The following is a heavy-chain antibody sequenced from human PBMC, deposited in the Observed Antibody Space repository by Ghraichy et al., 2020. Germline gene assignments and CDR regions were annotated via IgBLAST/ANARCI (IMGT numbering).Heavy chain of an antibody. V-gene: IGHV4-39*01. D-gene: IGHD3-22*01. CDR1: AGSMSTTFYY. CDR2: IYYSGST. CDR3: ARQGTGFYYDSSFDS. Sequence: SETLSLTCTVSAGSMSTTFYYWGWIRQPPGKGLEWIGSIYYSGSTYYNPSLESRVTISVDASDNQFSLKLRSVSAADTAVYYCARQGTGFYYDSSFDSWGQGTLVTVSS. J-gene: IGHJ4*02.